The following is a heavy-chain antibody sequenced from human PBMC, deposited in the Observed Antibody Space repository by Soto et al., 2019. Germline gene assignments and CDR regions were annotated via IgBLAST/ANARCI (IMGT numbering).Heavy chain of an antibody. CDR1: GFTFSSYA. J-gene: IGHJ4*02. V-gene: IGHV3-23*01. CDR3: AKDHRYYYDSSGYYPYPVCDY. D-gene: IGHD3-22*01. Sequence: GGSLRLSCAASGFTFSSYAMSWVRQAPGKGLEWVSAISGSGGSTYYADSVKGRFTISRDNSKNTLYLQMNSLRAEDTAVYYCAKDHRYYYDSSGYYPYPVCDYWGQGTLVTVSS. CDR2: ISGSGGST.